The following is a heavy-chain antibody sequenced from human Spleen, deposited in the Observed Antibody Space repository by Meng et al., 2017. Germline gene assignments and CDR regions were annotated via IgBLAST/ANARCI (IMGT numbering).Heavy chain of an antibody. V-gene: IGHV1-8*01. CDR1: GYTFTSYD. J-gene: IGHJ6*02. D-gene: IGHD4-17*01. CDR2: MNPNSGNT. CDR3: ARDRPVTSISDGMDV. Sequence: ASVKVSCKASGYTFTSYDINWVRQATGQGLEWMGWMNPNSGNTGYAQKFQGRVTMTRNTSISTAYMELSSLRSDDTAVYYCARDRPVTSISDGMDVWGQGTTVTVSS.